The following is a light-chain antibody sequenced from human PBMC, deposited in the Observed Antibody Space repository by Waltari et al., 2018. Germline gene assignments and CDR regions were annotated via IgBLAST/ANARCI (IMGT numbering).Light chain of an antibody. J-gene: IGKJ2*01. V-gene: IGKV1-39*01. CDR1: QTIRTS. Sequence: DIQMTQSPSSLSASVGDRVTITCRASQTIRTSLNWFQQKPGKAPELLIYVASSLQSGVSSRFSGSGSGTDFTLTISSLQPEDSATYYCQQWNTPLYTFGQGTKLEI. CDR2: VAS. CDR3: QQWNTPLYT.